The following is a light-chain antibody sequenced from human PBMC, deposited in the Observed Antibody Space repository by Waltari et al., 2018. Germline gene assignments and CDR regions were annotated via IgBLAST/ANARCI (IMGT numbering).Light chain of an antibody. CDR3: QQYNSYPLT. CDR2: MAS. J-gene: IGKJ2*01. V-gene: IGKV1-5*03. Sequence: DIQMTQSPSTLSASVGDRVTITCRASQSFSSRLAWYQQKPGKAPKLLIYMASSLESGVPSRFSGSGSGTEFTLNISSLQPDDFATYYCQQYNSYPLTFGQGTKLEIK. CDR1: QSFSSR.